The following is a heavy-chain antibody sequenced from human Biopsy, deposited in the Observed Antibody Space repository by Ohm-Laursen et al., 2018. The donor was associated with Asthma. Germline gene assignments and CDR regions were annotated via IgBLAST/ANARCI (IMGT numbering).Heavy chain of an antibody. CDR2: IDWEEDK. V-gene: IGHV2-70*04. J-gene: IGHJ4*02. CDR1: GFSLSSSGAN. Sequence: TQTLTLTRSLSGFSLSSSGANVNWIRQPPGKALEWLARIDWEEDKFYSTSLRTRLTISKGSSEDQVVLTMTNMGPVDTATYYCTRHNDYWGPGILVTVSS. D-gene: IGHD1-14*01. CDR3: TRHNDY.